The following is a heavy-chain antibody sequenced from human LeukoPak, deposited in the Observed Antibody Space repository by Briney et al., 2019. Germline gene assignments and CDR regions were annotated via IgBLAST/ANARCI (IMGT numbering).Heavy chain of an antibody. CDR2: IYTSGST. CDR3: ARGYSSSWYLRGYYYYGMDV. V-gene: IGHV4-4*07. CDR1: GGSISSYY. J-gene: IGHJ6*02. D-gene: IGHD6-13*01. Sequence: SETLPLTCTVSGGSISSYYWSWIRQPAGKGLEWIGRIYTSGSTNYNPSLKSRVTMSVDTSKNQFSLKLSSVTAADTAVYYCARGYSSSWYLRGYYYYGMDVWGQGTTVTVSS.